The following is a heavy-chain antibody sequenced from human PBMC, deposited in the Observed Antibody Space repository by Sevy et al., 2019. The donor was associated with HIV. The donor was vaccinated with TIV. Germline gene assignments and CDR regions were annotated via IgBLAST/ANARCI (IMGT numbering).Heavy chain of an antibody. D-gene: IGHD2-2*01. V-gene: IGHV3-7*03. CDR1: GFTFSNYW. CDR2: IKRDGSEK. CDR3: ARDCNSASCLWGLDV. J-gene: IGHJ6*02. Sequence: GGSLRLSCAASGFTFSNYWMTWVRQAPGKGLEWVANIKRDGSEKYYVDSVKGRFTISRDNAKNSLYLQVNSLRAEDTALYYCARDCNSASCLWGLDVWGQGTTVTVSS.